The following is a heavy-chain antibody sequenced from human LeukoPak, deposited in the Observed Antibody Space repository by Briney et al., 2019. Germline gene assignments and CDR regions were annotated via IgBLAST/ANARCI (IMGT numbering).Heavy chain of an antibody. D-gene: IGHD3-22*01. CDR1: GGSFSGYY. CDR2: INHSGST. CDR3: ARHARRWLSRGPVTTRTASNWYFDL. Sequence: PSETLSLTCAVYGGSFSGYYWSWIRQPPGKGLEWIGEINHSGSTNYNPSLKSRVTISVDTSKNQFSLKLSSVTAADTAVYYCARHARRWLSRGPVTTRTASNWYFDLWGRGTLVTVSS. J-gene: IGHJ2*01. V-gene: IGHV4-34*01.